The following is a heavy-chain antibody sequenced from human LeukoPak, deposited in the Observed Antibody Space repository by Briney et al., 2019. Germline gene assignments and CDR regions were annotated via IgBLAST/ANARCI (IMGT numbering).Heavy chain of an antibody. CDR2: ISAYNGNT. Sequence: ASVKVSCKASGGTFSNYAISWVRQAPGQGLEWMGWISAYNGNTNYAQKLQGRVTMTTDTSTSTAYMELRSLRSDDTAVYYCARDNYYDSSGYNFDYWGQGTLVTVSS. J-gene: IGHJ4*02. D-gene: IGHD3-22*01. CDR3: ARDNYYDSSGYNFDY. V-gene: IGHV1-18*01. CDR1: GGTFSNYA.